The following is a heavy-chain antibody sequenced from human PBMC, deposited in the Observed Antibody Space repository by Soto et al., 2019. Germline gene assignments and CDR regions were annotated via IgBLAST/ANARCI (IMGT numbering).Heavy chain of an antibody. CDR1: GDSISSSVW. D-gene: IGHD7-27*01. CDR2: VFHTGDT. CDR3: ARKAWVRFDY. V-gene: IGHV4-4*02. J-gene: IGHJ4*02. Sequence: SETLSLTCAVSGDSISSSVWWTWVRQPPGKGLEWIGEVFHTGDTYFNPSLRSRVAMSVDKSTNEFSLKVTSVTAADTAIYYCARKAWVRFDYWGQGALVTV.